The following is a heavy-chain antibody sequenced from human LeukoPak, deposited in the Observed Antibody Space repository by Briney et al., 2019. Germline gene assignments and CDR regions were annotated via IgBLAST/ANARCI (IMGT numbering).Heavy chain of an antibody. CDR2: ISGSGGST. Sequence: PGGSLRLSCAASGFTFSSYAMSWVRQAPGKGLEWVSAISGSGGSTYYAYSVKGRFTISGDNSKNTLYLQMNSLRAEDTAVYYCAKSRAPDYYDSSDPYYFDYWGQGTLVTVSS. J-gene: IGHJ4*02. CDR3: AKSRAPDYYDSSDPYYFDY. V-gene: IGHV3-23*01. CDR1: GFTFSSYA. D-gene: IGHD3-22*01.